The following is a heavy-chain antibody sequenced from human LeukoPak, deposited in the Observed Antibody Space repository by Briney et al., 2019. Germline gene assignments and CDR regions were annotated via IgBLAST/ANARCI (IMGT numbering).Heavy chain of an antibody. CDR1: GFIYSDFW. CDR2: IKEDGSEK. CDR3: ARYCRSTSCQDY. Sequence: GGSLRLSCIVSGFIYSDFWMTWVRQAPGKGLEWVANIKEDGSEKHYVDSVKGRLTVSRENAKNALYLQMNNLRAEDTAVYYCARYCRSTSCQDYWGQGILVTVSS. V-gene: IGHV3-7*03. J-gene: IGHJ4*02. D-gene: IGHD2-2*01.